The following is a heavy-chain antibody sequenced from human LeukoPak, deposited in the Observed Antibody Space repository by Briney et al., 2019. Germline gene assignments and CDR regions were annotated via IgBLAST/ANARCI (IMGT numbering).Heavy chain of an antibody. CDR1: GGSISTYY. J-gene: IGHJ5*02. V-gene: IGHV4-4*07. CDR3: ARGRLTTGGWFDP. Sequence: PSETLSLTCTVSGGSISTYYWNWIRQPAGKGLEWIGRIYASGTTNYNPSLKSRVTISVATSKNQFSLKLTSVTAADTAVYYCARGRLTTGGWFDPWGQGTLVTVSS. D-gene: IGHD3-9*01. CDR2: IYASGTT.